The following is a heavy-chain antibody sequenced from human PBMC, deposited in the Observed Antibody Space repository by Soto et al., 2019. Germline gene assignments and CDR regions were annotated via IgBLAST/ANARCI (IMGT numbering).Heavy chain of an antibody. CDR1: GGSISSYY. J-gene: IGHJ4*02. Sequence: SETLSLTCTVSGGSISSYYWSWIRQPPGKGLEWIGYIYYSGSTNYNPPLKSRVTISVDTSKNHFSLKLSSLTAADTAVYYCARDVRDGYNLENPFFDYWGQGTLVTVSS. D-gene: IGHD5-12*01. CDR3: ARDVRDGYNLENPFFDY. V-gene: IGHV4-59*01. CDR2: IYYSGST.